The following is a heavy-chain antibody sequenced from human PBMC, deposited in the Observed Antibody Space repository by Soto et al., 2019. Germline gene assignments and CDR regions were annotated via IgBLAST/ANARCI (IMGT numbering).Heavy chain of an antibody. D-gene: IGHD6-19*01. V-gene: IGHV4-31*03. Sequence: PSETLSLTCTVSGGSISSGGYYWSWIRQHPGKGLEWIGYIYYSGSTYYNPSLKSRVTISVDTSKNQFSLKLSSVTAADTAVYYCARGLHSSGWDSPNYWGQGTLVTVS. J-gene: IGHJ4*02. CDR3: ARGLHSSGWDSPNY. CDR1: GGSISSGGYY. CDR2: IYYSGST.